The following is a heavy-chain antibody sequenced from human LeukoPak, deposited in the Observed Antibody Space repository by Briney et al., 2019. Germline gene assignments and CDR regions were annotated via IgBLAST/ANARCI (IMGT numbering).Heavy chain of an antibody. CDR2: INHSGSS. CDR1: GGSFSGYY. Sequence: SETLSLTCAVYGGSFSGYYWTWIRQPPGKGLEWIGEINHSGSSNQNPSLKSRVTISVDTSKNQFSLKLNSITAADMAVYYCARDGAIDYWGQGTLVTVSS. J-gene: IGHJ4*02. D-gene: IGHD1-26*01. CDR3: ARDGAIDY. V-gene: IGHV4-34*01.